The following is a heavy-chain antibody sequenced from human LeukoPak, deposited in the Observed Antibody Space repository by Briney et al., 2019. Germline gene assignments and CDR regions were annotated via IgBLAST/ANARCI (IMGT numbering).Heavy chain of an antibody. CDR2: IYYSGST. D-gene: IGHD6-13*01. CDR1: GGSISSSSYY. J-gene: IGHJ5*02. CDR3: ARESIAAAQGWFDP. Sequence: PSETLSLTCTVSGGSISSSSYYWGWIRQPPGKGLGWIGSIYYSGSTYYNPSLKSRVTISVDTSKNQFSLKLSSVTAADTAVYYCARESIAAAQGWFDPWGQGTLVTVSS. V-gene: IGHV4-39*07.